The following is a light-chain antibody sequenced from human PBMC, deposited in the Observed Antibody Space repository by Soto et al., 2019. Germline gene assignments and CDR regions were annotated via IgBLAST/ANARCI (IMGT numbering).Light chain of an antibody. Sequence: QSALTQPASVSGSPEQSITISCTGTRSDIGAYNFVSWYHQHPGEVPKVIVYDVNVSPSRVSNRYSGSKSGNTASLTISGLQAQDEADYYCPSWMASTTMIFGGGTKVTVL. J-gene: IGLJ2*01. CDR2: DVN. CDR1: RSDIGAYNF. CDR3: PSWMASTTMI. V-gene: IGLV2-14*03.